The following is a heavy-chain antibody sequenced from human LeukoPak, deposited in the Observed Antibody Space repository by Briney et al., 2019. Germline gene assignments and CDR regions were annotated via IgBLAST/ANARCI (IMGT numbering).Heavy chain of an antibody. CDR3: ARVPSGWELGYFDY. V-gene: IGHV3-21*01. D-gene: IGHD1-26*01. CDR1: GFTFSSYS. J-gene: IGHJ4*02. CDR2: ISSSSSYR. Sequence: GGSLRLSCAASGFTFSSYSMNWVRQAPGKGLEWVSSISSSSSYRYYADSVKGRFTISRDNAKNSLYLQMNSLRAEDTAVYYCARVPSGWELGYFDYWGQGTLVTVSS.